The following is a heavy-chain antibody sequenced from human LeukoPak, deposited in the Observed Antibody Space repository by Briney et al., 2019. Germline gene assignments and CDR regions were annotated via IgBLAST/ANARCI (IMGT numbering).Heavy chain of an antibody. V-gene: IGHV1-8*01. CDR1: GYTFTSYD. J-gene: IGHJ4*02. Sequence: ASVKVSCKXSGYTFTSYDIDWVRQATGQGLEWMGWMNPNSGNTGYAQKFQGRVTMTRNTSISTAYMELSSLRSEDTAVYYCARGRYWDRITIFGGTTFDYWGQGTLVTVSS. D-gene: IGHD3-3*01. CDR2: MNPNSGNT. CDR3: ARGRYWDRITIFGGTTFDY.